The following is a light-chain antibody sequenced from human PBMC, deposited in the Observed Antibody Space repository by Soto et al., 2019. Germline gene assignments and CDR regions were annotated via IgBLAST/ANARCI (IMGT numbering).Light chain of an antibody. J-gene: IGKJ1*01. CDR3: QQYYSTLCT. Sequence: DIVMTQSPDSLAVSLGERATINCKSSQSVLYSSNNKNYLAWYQQKPGQPPKLLIYWASTRESGVPDRFSGSGSGTDFTRTISSLQAEDVAVYYCQQYYSTLCTFGQGTKVEIK. V-gene: IGKV4-1*01. CDR1: QSVLYSSNNKNY. CDR2: WAS.